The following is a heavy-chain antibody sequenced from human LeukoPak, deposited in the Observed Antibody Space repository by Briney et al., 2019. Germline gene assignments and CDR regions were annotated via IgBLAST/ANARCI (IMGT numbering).Heavy chain of an antibody. CDR2: INPNSGGT. Sequence: ASVKVSCKASGYTFTGYYMHWVRQAPGQGLEWMGRINPNSGGTNYAQKFQGRVTMTRDTSISRAYMELSRLRSDDTAVYYCARETSLRYFDSYFDYWGQGTLVTVSS. CDR3: ARETSLRYFDSYFDY. D-gene: IGHD3-9*01. J-gene: IGHJ4*02. CDR1: GYTFTGYY. V-gene: IGHV1-2*06.